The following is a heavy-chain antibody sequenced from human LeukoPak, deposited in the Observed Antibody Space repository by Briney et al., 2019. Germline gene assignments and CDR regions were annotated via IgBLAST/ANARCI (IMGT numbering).Heavy chain of an antibody. V-gene: IGHV3-NL1*01. D-gene: IGHD4/OR15-4a*01. Sequence: PGGSLRLSCAASGFTFSTYGMHWVRQAPGKGLEWVSFIYSDNTHYSDSVKGRFTISRDNSKNTLYLQMNSLRAEDTAVYYCARRAGAYSHPYDYWGQGTLVTVSS. CDR1: GFTFSTYG. J-gene: IGHJ4*02. CDR3: ARRAGAYSHPYDY. CDR2: IYSDNT.